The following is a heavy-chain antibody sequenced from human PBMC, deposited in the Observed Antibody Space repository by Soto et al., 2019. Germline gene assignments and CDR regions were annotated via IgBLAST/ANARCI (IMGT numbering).Heavy chain of an antibody. CDR1: GFTFSSYG. V-gene: IGHV3-30*18. CDR2: IIYDGSTK. CDR3: AKDRMGAGVRGYFDY. D-gene: IGHD3-10*01. J-gene: IGHJ4*02. Sequence: QVQLVESGGGVVQPGRSLRLSCAASGFTFSSYGMHWVRQAPGKGLEWVAVIIYDGSTKYYADSVNGRFTISRDNSKSTLYLQVSSLRAEEPSVYYCAKDRMGAGVRGYFDYWGQGTLVTVSS.